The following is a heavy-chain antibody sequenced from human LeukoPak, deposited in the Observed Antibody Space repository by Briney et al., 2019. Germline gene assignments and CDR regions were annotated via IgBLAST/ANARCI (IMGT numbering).Heavy chain of an antibody. J-gene: IGHJ4*02. Sequence: SETLSLTCTVSGGSISSSSYYWGWIRQPPGKGLEWIGSIYHSGSTYYNPSLKSRVTISVDTSKNQFSLKLSSVTAADTAVYYCARGTGRLSSSSALFDYWGQGTLVTVSS. CDR2: IYHSGST. D-gene: IGHD6-6*01. CDR3: ARGTGRLSSSSALFDY. CDR1: GGSISSSSYY. V-gene: IGHV4-39*07.